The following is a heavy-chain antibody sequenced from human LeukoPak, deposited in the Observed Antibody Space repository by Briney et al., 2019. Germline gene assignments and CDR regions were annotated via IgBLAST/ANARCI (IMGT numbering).Heavy chain of an antibody. V-gene: IGHV3-49*03. CDR3: TRDLPSTVTYYFDY. CDR2: IRSKAYGGTT. J-gene: IGHJ4*02. Sequence: GGSLRLSCTASGFTFGDYAMSWFRRAPGKGLEWVGFIRSKAYGGTTEYAASVKGRFTISRDDSKSIAYLQMNSLKTEDTAVYYCTRDLPSTVTYYFDYWGQGTLVTVSS. CDR1: GFTFGDYA. D-gene: IGHD4-17*01.